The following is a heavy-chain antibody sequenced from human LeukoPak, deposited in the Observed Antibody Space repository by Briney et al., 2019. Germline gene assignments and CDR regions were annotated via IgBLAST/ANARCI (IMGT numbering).Heavy chain of an antibody. CDR1: GFTFSTYI. V-gene: IGHV3-7*01. CDR2: IKQDGSEK. CDR3: ARDGLRDPMDV. Sequence: GGSLRLSCEASGFTFSTYIMTWVRQAPGKGLEWVANIKQDGSEKYYVDSVKGRFTISRDNAKNSLYLQMNSLRAEDTAVYYCARDGLRDPMDVWGQGTTVTVSS. D-gene: IGHD5-24*01. J-gene: IGHJ6*02.